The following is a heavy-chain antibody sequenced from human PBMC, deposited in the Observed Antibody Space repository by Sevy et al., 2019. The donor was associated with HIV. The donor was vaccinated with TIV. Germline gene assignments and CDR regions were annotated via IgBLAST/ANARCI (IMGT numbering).Heavy chain of an antibody. CDR1: GFTFTNYW. V-gene: IGHV3-7*01. CDR3: AREVGGYNWRPYYFDS. Sequence: GGSLRLSCAASGFTFTNYWMSWVRQTPGKGLEWVATIKQDESENYYVDSVKGRFAISRDNGKNSVSLQMNGLRAEDTALYYCAREVGGYNWRPYYFDSWGQGTLVTVSS. CDR2: IKQDESEN. D-gene: IGHD5-12*01. J-gene: IGHJ4*02.